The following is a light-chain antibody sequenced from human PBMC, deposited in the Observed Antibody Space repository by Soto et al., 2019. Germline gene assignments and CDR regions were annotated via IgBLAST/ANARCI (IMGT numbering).Light chain of an antibody. CDR1: SSNIGAGYD. Sequence: QSVLTQPPSMSGAPGQRVTISCTGSSSNIGAGYDVHWYRQLPGTAPKLLIYGNNNRPSGVPDRFSGSKSGTSASLAITGLQAEDEADYYCTSYDSSLSGFVFGTGTKLTVL. J-gene: IGLJ1*01. CDR2: GNN. CDR3: TSYDSSLSGFV. V-gene: IGLV1-40*01.